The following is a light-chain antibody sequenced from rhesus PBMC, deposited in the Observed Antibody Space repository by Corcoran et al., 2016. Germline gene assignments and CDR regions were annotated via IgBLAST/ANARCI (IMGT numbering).Light chain of an antibody. CDR2: GAS. CDR3: PQYNSAPLT. Sequence: DIQMTQSPSSLSASVGDRVTITRRASQDMSRWLAWDQQKPGKAPNLLIYGASSLQSGDPSRFSGSGSGTDFTLAISSLQPEDFATYFCPQYNSAPLTFGGGTKMKI. V-gene: IGKV1-21*01. CDR1: QDMSRW. J-gene: IGKJ4*01.